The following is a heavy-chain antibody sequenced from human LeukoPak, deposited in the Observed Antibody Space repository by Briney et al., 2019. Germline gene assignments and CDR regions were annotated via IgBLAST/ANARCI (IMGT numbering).Heavy chain of an antibody. Sequence: ASVKVSCKTSGYTFTSYYIHWVRQAPGQGLEWMGIINPSGGSTSYAQKFQGRVTITRDTSTSTVYMYLSSLRSEDTAVYYCARDSLYGVVDYWGQGTLVTVSS. CDR2: INPSGGST. CDR1: GYTFTSYY. J-gene: IGHJ4*02. V-gene: IGHV1-46*01. D-gene: IGHD4-17*01. CDR3: ARDSLYGVVDY.